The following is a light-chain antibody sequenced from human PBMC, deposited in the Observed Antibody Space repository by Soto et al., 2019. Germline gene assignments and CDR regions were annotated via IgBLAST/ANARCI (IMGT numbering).Light chain of an antibody. CDR2: GAS. Sequence: EIVLTQSPGTLSLSPGERATLSCRASQSVSSSYLAWYQQKPGQAPRLLIYGASSRATGIPDRFSGSGSGTDFTLTIRRLEPEDFAVDYCQHYGSAQWTTFGQGTKVEIK. J-gene: IGKJ1*01. V-gene: IGKV3-20*01. CDR3: QHYGSAQWTT. CDR1: QSVSSSY.